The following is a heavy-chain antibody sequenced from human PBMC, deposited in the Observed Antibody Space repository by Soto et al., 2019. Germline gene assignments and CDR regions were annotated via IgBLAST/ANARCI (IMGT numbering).Heavy chain of an antibody. Sequence: PSETLSLTCAVYGGSFIGYYCSFIRHPPLKWLEWIGEINHSGSTNYNPSLKSRVTISVDTSKNQFSLKLSSVTAADTAVYYCARGRRRITIFGVVSGPEYYFDYWGQGTLVTVSS. CDR3: ARGRRRITIFGVVSGPEYYFDY. D-gene: IGHD3-3*01. CDR2: INHSGST. J-gene: IGHJ4*02. CDR1: GGSFIGYY. V-gene: IGHV4-34*01.